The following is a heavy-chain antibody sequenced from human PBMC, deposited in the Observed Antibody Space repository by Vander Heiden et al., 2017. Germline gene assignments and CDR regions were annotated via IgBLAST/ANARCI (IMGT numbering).Heavy chain of an antibody. CDR2: IGYSGST. J-gene: IGHJ6*02. V-gene: IGHV4-59*01. CDR3: ARNVVVPAAIGRYYYYYGMDV. Sequence: HVQLQESAPGLVKPSETLSLTCPLPRGPISSYHWRGIRQPPGEGLEWIGYIGYSGSTNYNPSLKSRVTISVDTSKNQFSLKLSSVTAADTAVYYCARNVVVPAAIGRYYYYYGMDVWGQGTTVTVSS. CDR1: RGPISSYH. D-gene: IGHD2-2*02.